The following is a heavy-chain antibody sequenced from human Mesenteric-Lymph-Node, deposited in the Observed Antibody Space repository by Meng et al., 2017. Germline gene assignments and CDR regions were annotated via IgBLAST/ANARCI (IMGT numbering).Heavy chain of an antibody. J-gene: IGHJ4*02. D-gene: IGHD3-22*01. CDR2: IYTSGST. CDR3: ARSGSSGYYYEFDY. CDR1: GGSISSYY. Sequence: GSLRLSCTVSGGSISSYYWSWIRQPAGKGLEWIGRIYTSGSTNYNPSLKSRVTMSVDTSKNQFSLKLSSVTAADTAVYYCARSGSSGYYYEFDYWGQGTLVTVSS. V-gene: IGHV4-4*07.